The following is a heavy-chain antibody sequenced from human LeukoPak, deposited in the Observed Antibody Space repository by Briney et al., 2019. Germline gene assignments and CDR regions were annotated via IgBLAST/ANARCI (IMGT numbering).Heavy chain of an antibody. CDR3: ARVAWSGSYYIYGVDYFDY. V-gene: IGHV6-1*01. Sequence: SQTLSLTCAISGDSVSSNSAAWNWIRQSPSRGLEWLGRTYYRSKWYNDYAVSVKSRITINPDTSKNQFSLQLNSVTPEDTAVYYRARVAWSGSYYIYGVDYFDYWGQGTLVTVSS. D-gene: IGHD1-26*01. CDR1: GDSVSSNSAA. J-gene: IGHJ4*02. CDR2: TYYRSKWYN.